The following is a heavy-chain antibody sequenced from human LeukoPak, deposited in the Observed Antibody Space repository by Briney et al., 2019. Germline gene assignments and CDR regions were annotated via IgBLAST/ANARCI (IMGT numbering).Heavy chain of an antibody. J-gene: IGHJ4*02. D-gene: IGHD2-15*01. Sequence: SETLSLTCTVSGGSISSSSYYWGWIRQPPGKGLEWIGSIYYSGSTYYNPSLKSRVTISVDTTKNQFSLKLSSVTAADTAVYYCARVVAATGETDYWGQGTLVTVSS. CDR1: GGSISSSSYY. V-gene: IGHV4-39*07. CDR3: ARVVAATGETDY. CDR2: IYYSGST.